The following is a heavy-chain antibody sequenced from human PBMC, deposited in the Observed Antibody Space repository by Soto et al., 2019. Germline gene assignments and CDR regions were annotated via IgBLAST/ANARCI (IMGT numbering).Heavy chain of an antibody. V-gene: IGHV4-31*03. D-gene: IGHD2-15*01. CDR3: ASSPVVVAATPFYYGMDV. J-gene: IGHJ6*02. CDR1: GGSISSGGYY. Sequence: QVQLQESGPGLVKPSQTLSLTCTVSGGSISSGGYYWSWIRQHPGKGLEWIGYIYYSGSTYYNPSLKSRVNTSVDTSKNQFSMKLSSVTAADTAVYYCASSPVVVAATPFYYGMDVWGQGTTVTVSS. CDR2: IYYSGST.